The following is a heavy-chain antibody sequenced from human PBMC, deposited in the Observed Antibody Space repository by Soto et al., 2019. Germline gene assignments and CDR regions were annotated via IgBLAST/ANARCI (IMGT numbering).Heavy chain of an antibody. CDR3: AKRYGAGSYRDFNSYYGMDI. CDR2: ISPTGEQR. J-gene: IGHJ6*02. CDR1: RFTFRNYG. D-gene: IGHD3-10*01. V-gene: IGHV3-23*01. Sequence: GGSLRLSCAASRFTFRNYGMSWVRQGPGKGLEWVSGISPTGEQRFYVDSVKGRFFISRDNSQNTLSLEMSNLRADDTAVYYCAKRYGAGSYRDFNSYYGMDIWGQGTSVTVSS.